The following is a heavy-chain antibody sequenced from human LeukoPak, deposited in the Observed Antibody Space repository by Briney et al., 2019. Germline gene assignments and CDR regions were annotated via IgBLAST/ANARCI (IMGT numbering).Heavy chain of an antibody. D-gene: IGHD1-26*01. V-gene: IGHV3-21*01. CDR3: ARERSWELLLKAFDI. CDR1: GFTFSTYN. Sequence: GGFLRLSCAASGFTFSTYNMNWVRQAPGKGLEWVSSITSSSSYTFYADSVKGRFTISRDNAKNSLYLQMNSLRAEDTAIYYCARERSWELLLKAFDIWGQGTMVTVSS. J-gene: IGHJ3*02. CDR2: ITSSSSYT.